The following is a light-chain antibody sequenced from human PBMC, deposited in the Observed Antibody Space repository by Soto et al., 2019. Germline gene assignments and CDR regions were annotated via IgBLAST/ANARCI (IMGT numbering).Light chain of an antibody. V-gene: IGKV4-1*01. J-gene: IGKJ4*01. Sequence: DIVMTQSPGSLAVSLGEWATINCKSSQSVLYSSNNKNYLAWYQQKPGQPPKLLIYWASTRESGVPDRFSGSGSGTDFTLTISSLQAEDVAVYYCQQYYSTPPTFGGGTKVEIK. CDR2: WAS. CDR1: QSVLYSSNNKNY. CDR3: QQYYSTPPT.